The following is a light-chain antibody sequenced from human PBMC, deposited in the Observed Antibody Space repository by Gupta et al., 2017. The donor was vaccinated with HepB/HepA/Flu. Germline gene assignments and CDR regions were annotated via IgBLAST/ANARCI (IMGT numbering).Light chain of an antibody. V-gene: IGLV1-44*01. J-gene: IGLJ2*01. CDR2: SNN. CDR1: SSNIGGYT. CDR3: TAWDDSLNGVV. Sequence: SVLTPPPSTSGTPGQRVTISCSGSSSNIGGYTVNWYQQFPGTAPKLLIYSNNQRPSGVPDRFSGSKSGTSASLAISGLQSEDEADYYCTAWDDSLNGVVFGGGTKLTVL.